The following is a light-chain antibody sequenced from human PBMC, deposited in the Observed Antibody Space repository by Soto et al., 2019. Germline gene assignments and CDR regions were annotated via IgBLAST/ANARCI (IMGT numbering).Light chain of an antibody. Sequence: QSVLTQPPSASGSPGQSVTIPCTGTSSNVGGYNYVSWYQQHPGKAPKLMISEVSKRPSGVPDRFSGSKSGNTASLTVSGLQAEDEADYYCTSYAGTHYVFGTGTKVTVL. V-gene: IGLV2-8*01. CDR2: EVS. CDR1: SSNVGGYNY. J-gene: IGLJ1*01. CDR3: TSYAGTHYV.